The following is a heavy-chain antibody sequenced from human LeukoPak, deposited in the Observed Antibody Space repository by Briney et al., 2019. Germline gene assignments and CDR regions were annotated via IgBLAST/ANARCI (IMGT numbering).Heavy chain of an antibody. V-gene: IGHV3-21*01. CDR1: GFTFSSYS. Sequence: PGGSLRLSCVASGFTFSSYSMNWVRQAPGKGLEGVSFISSSSSYIYYADSVKGRFTISRDNAKNSLYLQMNGLRAEDTAVYCARGHSSSYDYYFDYWGQGTLVTVSS. J-gene: IGHJ4*02. D-gene: IGHD6-13*01. CDR3: ARGHSSSYDYYFDY. CDR2: ISSSSSYI.